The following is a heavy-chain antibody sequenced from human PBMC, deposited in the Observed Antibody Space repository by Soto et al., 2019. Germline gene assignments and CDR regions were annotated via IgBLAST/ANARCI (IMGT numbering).Heavy chain of an antibody. CDR1: GDSVSSNSAA. Sequence: SQTLSLTCVISGDSVSSNSAAWNWIRQSPSRGLEWLGRTYYRSKWYSDYAVSVKSRITINPDTSKNQFSLQLNSVTPEDTAVYYCARDLSAFGELAYYYFYMDVWGKGTTVTVSS. CDR2: TYYRSKWYS. CDR3: ARDLSAFGELAYYYFYMDV. J-gene: IGHJ6*03. D-gene: IGHD3-10*01. V-gene: IGHV6-1*01.